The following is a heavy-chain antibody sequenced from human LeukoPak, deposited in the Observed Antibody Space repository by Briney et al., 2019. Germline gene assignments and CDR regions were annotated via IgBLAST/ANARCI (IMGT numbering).Heavy chain of an antibody. D-gene: IGHD6-19*01. CDR1: GFTVSSNY. CDR2: ISSSSSYI. V-gene: IGHV3-21*01. CDR3: ARVGVRYSSGGTFDY. J-gene: IGHJ4*02. Sequence: PGGSLRLSCAASGFTVSSNYMSWVRQAPGKGLEWVSSISSSSSYIYYADSVKGRFTISRDNAKNSLHLQMNSLRAEDTAVYYCARVGVRYSSGGTFDYWGQGTLVTVSS.